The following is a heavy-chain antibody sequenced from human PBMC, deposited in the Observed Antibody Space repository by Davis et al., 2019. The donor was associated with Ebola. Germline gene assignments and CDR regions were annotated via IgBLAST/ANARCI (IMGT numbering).Heavy chain of an antibody. CDR2: IYYSGST. V-gene: IGHV4-59*04. CDR1: GGSISSHY. CDR3: ARRYFDY. J-gene: IGHJ4*02. Sequence: PSETLSLTCTVSGGSISSHYWSWIRQPPGKGLEWIGYIYYSGSTYYNPSLKSRVTISVDTSKNQFSLKLSSVTAADTAVYYCARRYFDYWGQGTLVTVSS.